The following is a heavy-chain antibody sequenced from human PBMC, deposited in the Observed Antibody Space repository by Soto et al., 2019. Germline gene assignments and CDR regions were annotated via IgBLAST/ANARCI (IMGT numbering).Heavy chain of an antibody. CDR3: ARVRDFWSGYYWFDP. J-gene: IGHJ5*02. D-gene: IGHD3-3*01. Sequence: SETLCLPSTVANDSIGSHYWLFIRKTPGKGLEWIGYIYYSGITNYNPSLKSRVTISIDTSKNQFSLKLSSVTAADTAVYYCARVRDFWSGYYWFDPWGQGTLVTVSS. CDR1: NDSIGSHY. CDR2: IYYSGIT. V-gene: IGHV4-59*11.